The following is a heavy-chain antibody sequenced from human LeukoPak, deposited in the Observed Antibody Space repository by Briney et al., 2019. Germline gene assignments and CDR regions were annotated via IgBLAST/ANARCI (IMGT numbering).Heavy chain of an antibody. Sequence: GGSLRLSCAASGFTFSSYAMSWVRQAPGEGLEWVSAISGSGGSTYYADSVKGRFTISRDNSKNTLYLQMNSLRAEDTAVYYCAKDRREVVAATPDYWGQGTLVTVSS. CDR2: ISGSGGST. V-gene: IGHV3-23*01. CDR3: AKDRREVVAATPDY. D-gene: IGHD2-15*01. J-gene: IGHJ4*02. CDR1: GFTFSSYA.